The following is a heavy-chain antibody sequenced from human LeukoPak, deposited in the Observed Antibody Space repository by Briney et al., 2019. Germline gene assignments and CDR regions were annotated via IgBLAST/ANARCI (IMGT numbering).Heavy chain of an antibody. CDR3: ARDWGSSSWYNWFDP. J-gene: IGHJ5*02. V-gene: IGHV3-21*01. CDR2: ISSSSSYI. D-gene: IGHD6-13*01. CDR1: GFTFSSYS. Sequence: GGSLRLSCAASGFTFSSYSMNWVRQAPGKGLEWVSSISSSSSYIYYADSVKGRFTISRDNAKNSLYLQMNSPRAEDTAVYYCARDWGSSSWYNWFDPWGQGTLVTVSS.